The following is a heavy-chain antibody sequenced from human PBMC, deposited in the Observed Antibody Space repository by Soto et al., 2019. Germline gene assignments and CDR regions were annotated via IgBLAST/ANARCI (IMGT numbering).Heavy chain of an antibody. CDR2: INPNSGGT. CDR1: GYTFTGYY. CDR3: AREPTYYDFWSGYFPDYYYGMDV. D-gene: IGHD3-3*01. Sequence: GASVKVSCKASGYTFTGYYMHWVRQAPGQGLEWMGWINPNSGGTNYAQKFQGRVTMTRDTSISTAYMELSRLRSDDTAVYYCAREPTYYDFWSGYFPDYYYGMDVRGQGATVTVSS. J-gene: IGHJ6*02. V-gene: IGHV1-2*02.